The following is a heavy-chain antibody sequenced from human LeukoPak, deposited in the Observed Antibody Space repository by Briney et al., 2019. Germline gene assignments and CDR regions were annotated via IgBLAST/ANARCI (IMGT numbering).Heavy chain of an antibody. D-gene: IGHD6-6*01. CDR3: ARGYSSSSGRPDH. J-gene: IGHJ4*02. V-gene: IGHV4-59*08. Sequence: SETLSLSCTVSGGALSRYYWSWIRQPPGKGLEWIGYIYYSGGTNYNPSLKSRVTISVDTSKKQFSLKLSSVTAADTAVYYCARGYSSSSGRPDHWGQGTLVTVSS. CDR2: IYYSGGT. CDR1: GGALSRYY.